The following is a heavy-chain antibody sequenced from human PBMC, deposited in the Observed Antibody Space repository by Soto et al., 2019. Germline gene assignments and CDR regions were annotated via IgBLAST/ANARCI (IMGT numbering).Heavy chain of an antibody. CDR2: IYPGDSDT. CDR1: GYSFTSYW. Sequence: GESLKISCKGSGYSFTSYWIGWVRQMPGKGLERMGIIYPGDSDTRYSPSFQGQVTISADKSISTAYLQWSSLKASDTAMYYCERNPAVPSYGMDVWGQGTTVTVSS. CDR3: ERNPAVPSYGMDV. V-gene: IGHV5-51*01. D-gene: IGHD2-2*01. J-gene: IGHJ6*02.